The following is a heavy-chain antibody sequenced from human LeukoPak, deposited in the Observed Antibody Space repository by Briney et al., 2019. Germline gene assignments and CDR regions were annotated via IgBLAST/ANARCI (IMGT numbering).Heavy chain of an antibody. CDR2: INTDGSST. J-gene: IGHJ5*02. CDR1: GFTFNNYW. Sequence: GGSLRLSCTATGFTFNNYWMHWVRQAPGKGPVWVSRINTDGSSTSYADSVKGRFTISRDNAKNTLYLQMNSLRAEDTAVYYCARALAVTGTGGFDPRGQGTLVTVSS. V-gene: IGHV3-74*01. CDR3: ARALAVTGTGGFDP. D-gene: IGHD6-19*01.